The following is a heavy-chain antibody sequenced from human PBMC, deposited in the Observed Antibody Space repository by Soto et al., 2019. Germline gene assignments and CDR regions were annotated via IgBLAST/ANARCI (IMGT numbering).Heavy chain of an antibody. V-gene: IGHV3-48*03. J-gene: IGHJ4*02. CDR1: GFTFSSYE. CDR2: ISSSGGTI. CDR3: ARAPFLTGYLGF. Sequence: PGGSLRLSCAASGFTFSSYEMNWVRQAPGKGLEWVSYISSSGGTIYYADSVKGRFTISRDNAKNSLYLQMNSLRAEDTAVYYCARAPFLTGYLGFWGQGTLVTVSS. D-gene: IGHD3-9*01.